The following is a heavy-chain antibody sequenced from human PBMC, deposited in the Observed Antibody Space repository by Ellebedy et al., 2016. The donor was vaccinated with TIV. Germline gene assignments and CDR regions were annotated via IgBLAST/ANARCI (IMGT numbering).Heavy chain of an antibody. Sequence: GGSLRLSCAASGFTFSNYWMSWVRQAPGKGLEWVANIKQDGSEKYYVDSVKGRFTISRDNAKNSLYLQMNSLRAEDTAVYYCAREAHYDILTGYSKHFDYWGQGTLVTVSS. J-gene: IGHJ4*02. CDR3: AREAHYDILTGYSKHFDY. V-gene: IGHV3-7*03. CDR2: IKQDGSEK. D-gene: IGHD3-9*01. CDR1: GFTFSNYW.